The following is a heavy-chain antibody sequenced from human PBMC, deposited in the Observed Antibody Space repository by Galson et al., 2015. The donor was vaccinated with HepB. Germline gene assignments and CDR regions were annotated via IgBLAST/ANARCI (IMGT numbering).Heavy chain of an antibody. CDR1: GFTLSRHA. V-gene: IGHV3-30-3*01. J-gene: IGHJ6*02. CDR3: ARDGGSSLYYYYGMDV. D-gene: IGHD6-13*01. CDR2: ISNNGSKQ. Sequence: SLRLSCAASGFTLSRHAIHWVRQAPGKGLEWVAVISNNGSKQYYADSVRGRFTISRDNSKNTLYVQMNSLGVEDTAVYYCARDGGSSLYYYYGMDVWGQGTTVTVSS.